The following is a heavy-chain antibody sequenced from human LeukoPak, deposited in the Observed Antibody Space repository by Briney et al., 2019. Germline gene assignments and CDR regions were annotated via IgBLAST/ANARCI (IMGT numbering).Heavy chain of an antibody. CDR1: GFTFRSYS. V-gene: IGHV3-21*01. CDR2: ISSSSSYI. Sequence: GGSLRLSCAASGFTFRSYSMNWVRQAPGKGLEWVSSISSSSSYIYYADSLKGRFTISRDNAKNSLYLQMNSLRAEDTAVYYCAKEEYEYRSGWYWYYWGQGTLVTVSS. CDR3: AKEEYEYRSGWYWYY. D-gene: IGHD6-19*01. J-gene: IGHJ4*02.